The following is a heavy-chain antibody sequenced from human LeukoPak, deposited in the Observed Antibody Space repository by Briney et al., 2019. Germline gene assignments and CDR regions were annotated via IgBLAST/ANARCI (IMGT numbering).Heavy chain of an antibody. V-gene: IGHV3-30-3*01. D-gene: IGHD3-16*02. Sequence: PGRSLRLSCAASGFTFSIYVIHWVRQAPGKGLEWVAVISYEGSNKYYADSVKGRFTISRDNSKNTLYLQMNSLRSEDTAVYYCAREGGMITFGGVIVILKTLDYWGQRTLVTVSS. CDR1: GFTFSIYV. CDR2: ISYEGSNK. J-gene: IGHJ4*02. CDR3: AREGGMITFGGVIVILKTLDY.